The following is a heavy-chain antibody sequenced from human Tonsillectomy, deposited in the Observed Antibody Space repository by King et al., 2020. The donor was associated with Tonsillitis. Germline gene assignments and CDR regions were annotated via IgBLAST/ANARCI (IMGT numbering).Heavy chain of an antibody. D-gene: IGHD3-10*01. CDR2: ISSNGDNT. J-gene: IGHJ4*02. CDR3: ARARKPLGSGSYYFDY. CDR1: GFTFSSYA. V-gene: IGHV3-64*01. Sequence: DVQLVESGGGLVQPGGSLRLSCVASGFTFSSYAFHWVRQAPGKGLEYVSAISSNGDNTYYANSVKGRFTISRDNSRNTLYLQMGSLRAEDMAVYYCARARKPLGSGSYYFDYWGQGTLVTVSS.